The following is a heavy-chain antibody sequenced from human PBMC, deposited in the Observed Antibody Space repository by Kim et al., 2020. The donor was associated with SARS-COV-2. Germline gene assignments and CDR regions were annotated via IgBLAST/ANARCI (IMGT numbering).Heavy chain of an antibody. CDR1: GFTFSFYG. J-gene: IGHJ4*02. Sequence: GGSLRLSCAASGFTFSFYGMHWVRQAPGKGLEWVAVIWYDGSKIYYADSVKGRFTISRDNSKNTLYLQMNSLRAEDTAVYYCARFGAASGLIDYWGQGTLVTVSS. CDR2: IWYDGSKI. V-gene: IGHV3-33*01. CDR3: ARFGAASGLIDY. D-gene: IGHD6-13*01.